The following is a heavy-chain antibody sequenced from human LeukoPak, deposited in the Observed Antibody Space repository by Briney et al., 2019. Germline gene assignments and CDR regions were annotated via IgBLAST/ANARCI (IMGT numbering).Heavy chain of an antibody. CDR1: GGSFSDYY. D-gene: IGHD3-22*01. V-gene: IGHV4-34*01. CDR3: ARGRQDVNMILVVMAGVSYYLDV. CDR2: MSPSGSS. Sequence: SETLSLTCAVYGGSFSDYYWSWIRQTPGKGLEWIGEMSPSGSSNYNPSLKSRVTISVDTSKNQFSLRLRSVTAADTAVYYCARGRQDVNMILVVMAGVSYYLDVWSKGTTVTVS. J-gene: IGHJ6*03.